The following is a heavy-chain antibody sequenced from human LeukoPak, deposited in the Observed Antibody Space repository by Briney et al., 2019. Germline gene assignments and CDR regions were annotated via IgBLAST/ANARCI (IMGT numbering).Heavy chain of an antibody. CDR2: IKSKTDGGRT. Sequence: GGSLILSCAASGFTFSNAWMSWVRQAPGKGLEWVGRIKSKTDGGRTDYAAPVKGRFTISRDDSKNTLYLQTNSLKTEDTAVYYCTTDCLLWFGEACYMDVWGKGTTVTVSS. D-gene: IGHD3-10*01. CDR1: GFTFSNAW. V-gene: IGHV3-15*01. J-gene: IGHJ6*03. CDR3: TTDCLLWFGEACYMDV.